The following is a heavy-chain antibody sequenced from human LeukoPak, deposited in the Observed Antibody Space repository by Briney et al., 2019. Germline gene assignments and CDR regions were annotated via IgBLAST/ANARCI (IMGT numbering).Heavy chain of an antibody. CDR2: IKEDESAK. D-gene: IGHD3-10*01. CDR1: GFTFRSYW. CDR3: ARDVGGGLDY. V-gene: IGHV3-7*01. Sequence: GGSLRLSCAASGFTFRSYWKAWVRQAPGKGLEWVANIKEDESAKHQADSVKGRFTISRDNAQNSVYLQMSSLRGEDTAVYYCARDVGGGLDYWGQGTLVTVSS. J-gene: IGHJ4*02.